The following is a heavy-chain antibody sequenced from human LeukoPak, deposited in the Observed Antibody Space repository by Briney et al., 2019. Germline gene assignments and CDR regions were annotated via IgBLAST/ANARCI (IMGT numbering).Heavy chain of an antibody. D-gene: IGHD3-10*01. Sequence: PGGSLRLSCAASGFIVSTDYMSWVRQAPGKGLEWVSVIYSGGSTYYADSVKDRFTISRDNSKNTLYLQMNSLRAEDTAVYYCARGKEYYYGSGNPTWGQGTLVTVSS. CDR3: ARGKEYYYGSGNPT. J-gene: IGHJ5*02. CDR2: IYSGGST. V-gene: IGHV3-53*05. CDR1: GFIVSTDY.